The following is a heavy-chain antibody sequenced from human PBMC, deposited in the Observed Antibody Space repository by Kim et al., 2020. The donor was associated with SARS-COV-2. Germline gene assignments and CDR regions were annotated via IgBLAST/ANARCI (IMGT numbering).Heavy chain of an antibody. CDR2: ISSSSSYT. Sequence: GGSLRLSCAASGFTFSSYSMNWVRQAPGKGLEWVSSISSSSSYTYYADSVKGRFTISRDNAKNSLYLQMNSLRAEDTAVYYCARASSGWYWYYYGMDVWGQGTTVTVSS. CDR1: GFTFSSYS. D-gene: IGHD6-19*01. J-gene: IGHJ6*02. V-gene: IGHV3-21*01. CDR3: ARASSGWYWYYYGMDV.